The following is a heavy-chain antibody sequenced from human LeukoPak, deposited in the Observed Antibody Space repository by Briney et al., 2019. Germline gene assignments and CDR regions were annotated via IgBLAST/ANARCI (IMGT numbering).Heavy chain of an antibody. V-gene: IGHV4-31*03. CDR1: GGSISSGGYC. CDR2: IYNSGNT. Sequence: PSETLSLTCTVSGGSISSGGYCWSWIRQHPGKGLEWIGYIYNSGNTYYNPSLKSRVTISLDTSKNQFSLKLSSVTAADTAVYYCASPHEYYFDYWGQGTLVTVSS. CDR3: ASPHEYYFDY. J-gene: IGHJ4*02.